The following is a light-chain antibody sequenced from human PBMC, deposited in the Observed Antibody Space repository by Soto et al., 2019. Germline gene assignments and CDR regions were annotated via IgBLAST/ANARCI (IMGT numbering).Light chain of an antibody. CDR1: QSVSSCY. CDR3: QQYGISQNT. J-gene: IGKJ2*01. V-gene: IGKV3-20*01. Sequence: ETVMTQSPGTLSLSPGERATLSCRASQSVSSCYLAWYQQQPGQAPRILIFGASNRATGIPDRFTGSGSGTDFTLTISRLEPEDFAVYYCQQYGISQNTFGQGTKLEIK. CDR2: GAS.